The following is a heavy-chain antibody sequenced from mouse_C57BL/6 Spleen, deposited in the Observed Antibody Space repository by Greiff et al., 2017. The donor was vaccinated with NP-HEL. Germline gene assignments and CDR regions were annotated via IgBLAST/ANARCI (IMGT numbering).Heavy chain of an antibody. V-gene: IGHV5-4*01. CDR2: ISDGGSYT. J-gene: IGHJ1*03. CDR3: ARDRNDGYDWYFDV. D-gene: IGHD2-3*01. Sequence: EVQVVESGGGLVKPGGSLKLSCAASGFTFSSYAMSWVRQTPEKRLEWVATISDGGSYTYYPDNVKGRFTISRDNAKNNLYLQMSHLKSEDTAMYYCARDRNDGYDWYFDVWGTGTTVTVSS. CDR1: GFTFSSYA.